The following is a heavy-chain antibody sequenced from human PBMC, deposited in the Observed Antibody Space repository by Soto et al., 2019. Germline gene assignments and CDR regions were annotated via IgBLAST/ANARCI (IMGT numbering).Heavy chain of an antibody. D-gene: IGHD4-4*01. CDR1: GFTFSNYE. CDR3: ARDPAIYSGKFDYGLDV. Sequence: PGGSVRLSCAASGFTFSNYEMNWVRQAPGKGLEWVSYIGTRGRTIYYADSVKGRFTISRDNAKNSLYLQMNSLRAEDTAVYYCARDPAIYSGKFDYGLDVWGQGTTVTVSS. CDR2: IGTRGRTI. J-gene: IGHJ6*02. V-gene: IGHV3-48*03.